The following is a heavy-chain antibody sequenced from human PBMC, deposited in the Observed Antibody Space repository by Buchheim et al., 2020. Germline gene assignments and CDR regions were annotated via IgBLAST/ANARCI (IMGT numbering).Heavy chain of an antibody. Sequence: QVTLRESGPALVKPTQTLTLTCTFSGFSLSARGMCVSWIRQPPGKALEWLGLIDWDGDRYYSTSLETRLSISKGTSESQVVLTMTNMEPADTGTYYCARMDWNDVGFFDFWGQGTL. CDR3: ARMDWNDVGFFDF. J-gene: IGHJ4*02. CDR1: GFSLSARGMC. CDR2: IDWDGDR. D-gene: IGHD1-1*01. V-gene: IGHV2-70*01.